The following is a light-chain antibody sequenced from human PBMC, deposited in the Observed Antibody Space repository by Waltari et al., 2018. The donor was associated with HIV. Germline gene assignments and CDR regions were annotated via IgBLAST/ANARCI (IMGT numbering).Light chain of an antibody. V-gene: IGLV1-40*01. CDR2: GNN. Sequence: QSVLTQPPPVSGAPGQRVTISCTGSSSNIGAVYDVHWYQHLPGTAPKLLIYGNNNRPSGVPDRFSGSKSGTSASLAITGLQAEDEAEYYCQSYDRSLSGSVFGGGTKLTVL. J-gene: IGLJ2*01. CDR3: QSYDRSLSGSV. CDR1: SSNIGAVYD.